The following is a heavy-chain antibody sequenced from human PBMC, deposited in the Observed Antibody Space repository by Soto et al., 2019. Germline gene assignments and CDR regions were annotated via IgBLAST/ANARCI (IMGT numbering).Heavy chain of an antibody. CDR3: ARDLRPRRTYYYYMDV. CDR2: IYSGGST. J-gene: IGHJ6*03. Sequence: GGSLRLSCAASGFTVSSNYMSWVRQAPGKGLEWVSVIYSGGSTYYADSVKGRFTISRDNSKNTLYLQMNSLRAEDTAVYYCARDLRPRRTYYYYMDVWQRDHGHRLL. CDR1: GFTVSSNY. D-gene: IGHD5-12*01. V-gene: IGHV3-66*01.